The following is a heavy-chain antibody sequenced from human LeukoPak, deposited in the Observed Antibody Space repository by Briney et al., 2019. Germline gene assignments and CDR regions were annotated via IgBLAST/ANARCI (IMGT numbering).Heavy chain of an antibody. V-gene: IGHV3-11*01. CDR3: ARDRFEYASPFDS. CDR1: GFPLSHYY. D-gene: IGHD2-2*01. J-gene: IGHJ4*02. Sequence: GGSLRLSCAASGFPLSHYYMSWIRQAPGKGLEWVSYISGSGSVTYYADSVKGRFTISRDNAKNSLYLQLNSLRAEDTAVYYCARDRFEYASPFDSWGQGTLVTVSS. CDR2: ISGSGSVT.